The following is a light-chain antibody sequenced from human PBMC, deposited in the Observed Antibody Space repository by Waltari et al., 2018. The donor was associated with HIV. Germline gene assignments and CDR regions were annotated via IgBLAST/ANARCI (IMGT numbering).Light chain of an antibody. CDR3: AAWDDSLSGHVV. Sequence: QSVLTQPPSASGTPGQRVTISCSGSSSNIGSHSVYCYQQRPGKAPNIPNYRIDPRPSGVPDRFSGSKSGTSASLAISGLRSEDEADYYCAAWDDSLSGHVVFGGGTKLTVL. CDR1: SSNIGSHS. J-gene: IGLJ2*01. CDR2: RID. V-gene: IGLV1-47*01.